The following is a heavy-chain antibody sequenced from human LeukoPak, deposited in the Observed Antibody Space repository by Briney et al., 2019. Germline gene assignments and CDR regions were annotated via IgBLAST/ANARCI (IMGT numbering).Heavy chain of an antibody. J-gene: IGHJ6*03. CDR2: ISSSSSNI. V-gene: IGHV3-48*01. CDR1: GFDFSTYS. D-gene: IGHD6-6*01. Sequence: GSLRLSCAASGFDFSTYSMNWVRQAPGKGLEWVSHISSSSSNIYYADSVKGRFTISRDTANNSLYLQMHSLRAEDTAVYYCARGYSTSSYSHYYYYMDVWGTGTTVTVSS. CDR3: ARGYSTSSYSHYYYYMDV.